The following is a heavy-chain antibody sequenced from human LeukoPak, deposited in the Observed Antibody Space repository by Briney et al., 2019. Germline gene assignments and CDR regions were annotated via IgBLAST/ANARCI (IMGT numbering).Heavy chain of an antibody. Sequence: SVKVSCKASGGTFSSYAISWVRQAPGQGLEWMGGIIPIFGTANYAQKFQGRVTITADESTSTAYMELSSLRSEDTAVYYCARGARYDFWSGKYYYYYGMDVWGQGTTVTVSS. CDR3: ARGARYDFWSGKYYYYYGMDV. CDR2: IIPIFGTA. CDR1: GGTFSSYA. J-gene: IGHJ6*02. D-gene: IGHD3-3*01. V-gene: IGHV1-69*13.